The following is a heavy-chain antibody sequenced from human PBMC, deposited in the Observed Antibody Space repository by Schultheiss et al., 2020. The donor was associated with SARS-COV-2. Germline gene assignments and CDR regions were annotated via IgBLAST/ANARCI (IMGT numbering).Heavy chain of an antibody. CDR2: IKSKIEDGTT. J-gene: IGHJ4*02. Sequence: GEPLKISCVASGFTFSNAWMSWVRQAPGKGLEWVGRIKSKIEDGTTDYAAPVKGRFTISRDDSKNTLFLQASSLKIEDTGVYYCTTDSAVTTASDYWGQGTLVTVSS. CDR3: TTDSAVTTASDY. V-gene: IGHV3-15*01. CDR1: GFTFSNAW. D-gene: IGHD4-17*01.